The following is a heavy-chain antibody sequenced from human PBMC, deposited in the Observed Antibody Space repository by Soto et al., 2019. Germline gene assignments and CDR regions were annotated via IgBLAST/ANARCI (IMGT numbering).Heavy chain of an antibody. D-gene: IGHD2-2*01. CDR1: GFTFSSYG. CDR2: ISYDGSNK. CDR3: AKSPALRVPTSFYYFDY. Sequence: QVQLVESGGGVVQPGRSLRLSCAASGFTFSSYGMHWGRQAPGKVLEWVAVISYDGSNKYYADSVKGRFTISRDNAKNTLYLQMNRLRAEDTAVYYCAKSPALRVPTSFYYFDYWGQGTLVTVSS. V-gene: IGHV3-30*18. J-gene: IGHJ4*02.